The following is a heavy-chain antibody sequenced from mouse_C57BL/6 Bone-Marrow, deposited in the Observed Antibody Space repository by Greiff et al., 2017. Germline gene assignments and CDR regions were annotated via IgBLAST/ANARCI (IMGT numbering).Heavy chain of an antibody. V-gene: IGHV1-39*01. CDR2: INPNYGTT. CDR3: ARGDDYDYAMDY. Sequence: EVQLQESGPELVKPGASVKLSCKASGYSFTDYNMHWVKQSNGKSLEWIGVINPNYGTTSYNQKFKGKATLTVDQSSSTAYIQLNSLTSEDSAVYYCARGDDYDYAMDYWGQGTSVTVSA. CDR1: GYSFTDYN. D-gene: IGHD2-4*01. J-gene: IGHJ4*01.